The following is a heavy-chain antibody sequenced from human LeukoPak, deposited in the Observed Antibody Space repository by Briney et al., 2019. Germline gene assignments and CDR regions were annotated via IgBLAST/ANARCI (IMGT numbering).Heavy chain of an antibody. J-gene: IGHJ4*02. V-gene: IGHV3-15*01. CDR1: RLTFSDAW. CDR2: IRNVRIT. Sequence: GGSLRLSCVLSRLTFSDAWMSWGREAPGKGLEWVCRIRNVRITDYAAPVQGRFSISRDNSKNTFYLQMNSLRTEDTGMYFCTWMATIFTVDYWGQGTLVTVSS. CDR3: TWMATIFTVDY. D-gene: IGHD5-12*01.